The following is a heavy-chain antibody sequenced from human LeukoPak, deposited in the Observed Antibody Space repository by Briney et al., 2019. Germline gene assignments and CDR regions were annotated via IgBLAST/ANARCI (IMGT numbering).Heavy chain of an antibody. D-gene: IGHD3-22*01. CDR2: MNPNTGNT. J-gene: IGHJ4*02. Sequence: ASVKVSCKASGGTFSSYAISWVRQAPGQGLEWMGWMNPNTGNTGYAQRFQGRVTMTRNTSITTMYMELSSLRADDTAVYFCARGGGSSGYSFDYWGRGTLVTVSS. CDR3: ARGGGSSGYSFDY. V-gene: IGHV1-8*02. CDR1: GGTFSSYA.